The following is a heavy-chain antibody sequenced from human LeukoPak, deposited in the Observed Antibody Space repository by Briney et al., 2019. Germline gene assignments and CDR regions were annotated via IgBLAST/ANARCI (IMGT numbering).Heavy chain of an antibody. D-gene: IGHD3-22*01. V-gene: IGHV4-39*01. CDR2: IYYSGST. J-gene: IGHJ3*02. CDR3: ARQTYYYDSSGYYHGAFDI. Sequence: SETLSLTCTVSGDSINNYYWGWIRQPPGKGLEWIGSIYYSGSTYYNPSLKSRVTISVDTSKNQFSLKLSSVTAADTAVYYCARQTYYYDSSGYYHGAFDIWGQGTMVTVSS. CDR1: GDSINNYY.